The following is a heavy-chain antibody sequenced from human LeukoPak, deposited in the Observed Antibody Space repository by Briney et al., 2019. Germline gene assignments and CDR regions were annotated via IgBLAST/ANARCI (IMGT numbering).Heavy chain of an antibody. CDR3: ARQGAWGLAAPDY. D-gene: IGHD6-13*01. V-gene: IGHV5-51*01. CDR2: IYPGDSDT. Sequence: GEALKISCKGSGYSFTSYWIGWVRQKPRKGLEWMGIIYPGDSDTRYSPSFQGQVTISADKSISTAYLQWSSLKASGTAMYYCARQGAWGLAAPDYWGQGTLVTVSS. J-gene: IGHJ4*02. CDR1: GYSFTSYW.